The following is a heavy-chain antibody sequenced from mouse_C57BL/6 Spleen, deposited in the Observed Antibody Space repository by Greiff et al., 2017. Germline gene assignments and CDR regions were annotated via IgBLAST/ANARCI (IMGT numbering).Heavy chain of an antibody. CDR3: ARSHYYGSSPLDC. J-gene: IGHJ2*01. CDR2: IYPGDGDT. Sequence: VQLQQSGPELVKPGASVKISCKASGYAFSSSWMNWVKPRPGKGLEWIGRIYPGDGDTNYNGKFKGKATLTADQSSSTAYMQLSSLTSEDSAVYFCARSHYYGSSPLDCWGQGTTLTVSS. D-gene: IGHD1-1*01. CDR1: GYAFSSSW. V-gene: IGHV1-82*01.